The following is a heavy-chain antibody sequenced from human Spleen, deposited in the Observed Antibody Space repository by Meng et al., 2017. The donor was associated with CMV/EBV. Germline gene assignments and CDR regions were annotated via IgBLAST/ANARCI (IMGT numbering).Heavy chain of an antibody. CDR3: AREYSGSYGVDWFDP. V-gene: IGHV4-61*01. J-gene: IGHJ5*02. Sequence: SETLSLTCSVSGDSVSSGRYYWSWIRQPPGKGLEWIGYVFYSGSTNYNPSLKSRVSISVDTSKNQFSLKLSSVTAADTAVYYCAREYSGSYGVDWFDPWGQGSLVTVSS. CDR2: VFYSGST. CDR1: GDSVSSGRYY. D-gene: IGHD1-26*01.